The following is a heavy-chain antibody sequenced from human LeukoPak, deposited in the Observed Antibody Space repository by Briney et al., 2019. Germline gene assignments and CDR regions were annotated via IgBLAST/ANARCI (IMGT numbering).Heavy chain of an antibody. Sequence: GGSLRLSCAASGFTFSSYWMTWVRQAPGKGLEWVSIISSGSSAIFSADALKGRFTIYRDDAKNLLYLDMNSLRAEDTAVYYCARGHTAVTRHFDFWGQGTLVTVSS. CDR3: ARGHTAVTRHFDF. D-gene: IGHD4-17*01. J-gene: IGHJ4*02. V-gene: IGHV3-21*01. CDR2: ISSGSSAI. CDR1: GFTFSSYW.